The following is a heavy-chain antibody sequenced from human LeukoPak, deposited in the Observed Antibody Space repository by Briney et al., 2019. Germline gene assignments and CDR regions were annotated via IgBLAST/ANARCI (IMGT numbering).Heavy chain of an antibody. Sequence: PGGSLRLSCAASGFTFSSYSMNWVRQAPGKGLEWVSYISSSGSTICYADSVKGRFTISRDNAKNSLYLQMNSLRAEDTAVYYCAMTTTGYSYGYGGDWFDPWGQGTLVTVSS. D-gene: IGHD5-18*01. CDR2: ISSSGSTI. J-gene: IGHJ5*02. V-gene: IGHV3-48*04. CDR3: AMTTTGYSYGYGGDWFDP. CDR1: GFTFSSYS.